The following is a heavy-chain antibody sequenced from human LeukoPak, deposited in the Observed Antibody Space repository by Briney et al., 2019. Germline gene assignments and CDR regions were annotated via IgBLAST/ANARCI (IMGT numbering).Heavy chain of an antibody. CDR3: ARVYYDFWSGYSSPTQIDY. CDR2: ISSSSSTI. V-gene: IGHV3-48*01. Sequence: GGSLRLSCAASGFTFNYYSMNWVRQAPGKGLEWVSYISSSSSTIHYADSVKGRFTISRDNAKNSLYLQMNSLRAEDTAVYYCARVYYDFWSGYSSPTQIDYWGQGTLVTVSS. CDR1: GFTFNYYS. D-gene: IGHD3-3*01. J-gene: IGHJ4*02.